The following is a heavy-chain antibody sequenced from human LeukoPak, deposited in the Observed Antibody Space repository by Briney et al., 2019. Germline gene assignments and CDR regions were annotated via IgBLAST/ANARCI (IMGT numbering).Heavy chain of an antibody. CDR1: GGSISSYY. CDR3: ARTTEGGYTYDYFYYYYMDV. CDR2: IYYSGST. V-gene: IGHV4-59*01. J-gene: IGHJ6*03. Sequence: ASETLSLTCTVSGGSISSYYWSWIRQPPGKGLEWIGYIYYSGSTNYNPSLRSRVTISVDSSKNQFSLKLSPVTAADTAVYYCARTTEGGYTYDYFYYYYMDVWGKGTTVTISS. D-gene: IGHD5-18*01.